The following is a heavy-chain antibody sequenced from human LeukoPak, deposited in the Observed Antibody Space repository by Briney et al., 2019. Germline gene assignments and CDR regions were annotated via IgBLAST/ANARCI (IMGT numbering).Heavy chain of an antibody. CDR1: GGSISSSSYY. CDR2: IYYSGST. V-gene: IGHV4-39*07. Sequence: SSETLSLTCTVSGGSISSSSYYWGWIRQPPGKGLEWIGSIYYSGSTYYNPSLKSRVTISVDTSKNQFSLKLSSVTAADTAVYYCARDRADWNDGAYFDYWGQGILVTVSS. J-gene: IGHJ4*02. D-gene: IGHD1-1*01. CDR3: ARDRADWNDGAYFDY.